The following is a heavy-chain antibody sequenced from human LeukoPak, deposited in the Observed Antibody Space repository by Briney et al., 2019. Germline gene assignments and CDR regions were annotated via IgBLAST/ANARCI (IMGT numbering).Heavy chain of an antibody. CDR2: ISSSGSTI. Sequence: GGSLRLSCAASGFTFSSYEMNWVRQAPGKGLEWVSYISSSGSTIYYADSVKGRFTISRDNAKNSLYPQMNSLRAEDTAVYYCVRGSHYYDNWGQGTLVTVFS. CDR3: VRGSHYYDN. V-gene: IGHV3-48*03. J-gene: IGHJ4*02. CDR1: GFTFSSYE.